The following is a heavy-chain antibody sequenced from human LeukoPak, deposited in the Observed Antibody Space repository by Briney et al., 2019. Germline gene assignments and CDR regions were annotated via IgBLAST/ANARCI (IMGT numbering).Heavy chain of an antibody. CDR1: GGSFSGYY. CDR3: AKDWGHTITTFYYFDY. D-gene: IGHD4-11*01. V-gene: IGHV4-34*01. Sequence: PSETLSLTCAVYGGSFSGYYWSWIRQPPGKGLEWIGEINHSGSTNYNLSLKSRVTISVDTSKNQFSLKLSSVTAADTAVYYCAKDWGHTITTFYYFDYWGQGTLVTVSS. CDR2: INHSGST. J-gene: IGHJ4*02.